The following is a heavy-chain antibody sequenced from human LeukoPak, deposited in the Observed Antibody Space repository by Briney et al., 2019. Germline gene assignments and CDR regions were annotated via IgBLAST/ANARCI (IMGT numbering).Heavy chain of an antibody. V-gene: IGHV7-4-1*02. CDR2: INANGNP. J-gene: IGHJ4*02. D-gene: IGHD3-3*01. CDR1: GYTFTQYA. Sequence: ASVKVSCKASGYTFTQYAINWVRQAPGQGLEWMGWINANGNPTYAQGFTGRFVFSLDTSVSTAYLQISSLKAEDTAVYYCARDTPDGGVSKFDYWSQGTLVTVSS. CDR3: ARDTPDGGVSKFDY.